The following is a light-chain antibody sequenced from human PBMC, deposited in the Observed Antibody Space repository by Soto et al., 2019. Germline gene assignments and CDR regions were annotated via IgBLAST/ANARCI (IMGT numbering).Light chain of an antibody. V-gene: IGKV3-15*01. CDR2: GAS. CDR1: QSISSN. J-gene: IGKJ1*01. Sequence: EIVMTQSPATLSVSPGERATLSCRASQSISSNLAWYQKKPGQAPMLLIYGASTRDTGIPARFSGSGSGTEFTLTISSLQSEDFAVYYCQQYNNWPWTFGQGTKVEIK. CDR3: QQYNNWPWT.